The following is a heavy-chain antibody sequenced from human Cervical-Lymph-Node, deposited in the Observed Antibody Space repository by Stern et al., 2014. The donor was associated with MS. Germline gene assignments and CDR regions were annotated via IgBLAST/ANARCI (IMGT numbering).Heavy chain of an antibody. D-gene: IGHD3-16*01. Sequence: QVQLVQSGSEVKKPGASVKVSCKASGYTFTNYGLTWVRQAPGRGLEWKGWISAYNGDTNYAQNLQGRVTMTTDTSMTTAYMELRSLRSDDTAVYYCARTYVRAFDYWGQGSLVTVSS. CDR2: ISAYNGDT. CDR3: ARTYVRAFDY. J-gene: IGHJ4*02. CDR1: GYTFTNYG. V-gene: IGHV1-18*01.